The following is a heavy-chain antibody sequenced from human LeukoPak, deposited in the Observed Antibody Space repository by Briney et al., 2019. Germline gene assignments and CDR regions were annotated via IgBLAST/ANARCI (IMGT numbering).Heavy chain of an antibody. J-gene: IGHJ4*02. Sequence: GGSLRLSCAASGFTFSSYEMNWVRQAPGKGLEWVSYISSSGSTIYYADSVKGRFTISRDNSKNTLYLQMNSLRAEDTAVYYCAKSRRLGGYSYGFFDYWGQGTLVTVSS. CDR2: ISSSGSTI. D-gene: IGHD5-18*01. CDR3: AKSRRLGGYSYGFFDY. V-gene: IGHV3-48*03. CDR1: GFTFSSYE.